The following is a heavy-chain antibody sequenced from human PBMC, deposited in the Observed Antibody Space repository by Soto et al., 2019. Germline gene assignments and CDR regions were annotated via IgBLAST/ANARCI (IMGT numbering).Heavy chain of an antibody. CDR2: ISYDGSNK. CDR3: ARDRTIFGVGTRTYRGGGMDV. J-gene: IGHJ6*02. V-gene: IGHV3-30-3*01. D-gene: IGHD3-3*01. CDR1: GFTFSSYA. Sequence: QPGGSLRLSCAASGFTFSSYAMHWVRQAPGKGLEWVAVISYDGSNKYYADSVKGRFTISRDNSKNTLYLQMNSLRAEDTAVYYCARDRTIFGVGTRTYRGGGMDVWGQGTTVTVSS.